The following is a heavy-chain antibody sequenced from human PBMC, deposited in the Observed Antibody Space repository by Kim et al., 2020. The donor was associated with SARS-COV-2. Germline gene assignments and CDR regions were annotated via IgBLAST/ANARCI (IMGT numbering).Heavy chain of an antibody. V-gene: IGHV4-39*01. D-gene: IGHD3-10*01. CDR2: IYYSGST. CDR3: ARGKLSRSGSYDY. Sequence: SETLSLTCTVSGGSISSSSYYWGWIRQPPGKGLEWIGSIYYSGSTYYNPSLKSRVTISVDTSKNQFSLKLSSVTAADTAVYYCARGKLSRSGSYDYWGQGTLVTVSS. CDR1: GGSISSSSYY. J-gene: IGHJ4*02.